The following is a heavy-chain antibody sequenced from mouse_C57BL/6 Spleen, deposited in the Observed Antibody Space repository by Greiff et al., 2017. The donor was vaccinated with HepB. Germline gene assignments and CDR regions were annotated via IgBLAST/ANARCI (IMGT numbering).Heavy chain of an antibody. D-gene: IGHD4-1*01. V-gene: IGHV1-82*01. Sequence: QVQLQQSGPELVKPGASVKISCKASGYAFSSSWMNWVKQRPGKGLEWIGRIYPGDGDTNYNGKFKGKATLTADKSSSTAYMQLSSLTSEDSAVYFCARTGWDRTGFAYWGQGTLVTVSA. CDR2: IYPGDGDT. CDR1: GYAFSSSW. J-gene: IGHJ3*01. CDR3: ARTGWDRTGFAY.